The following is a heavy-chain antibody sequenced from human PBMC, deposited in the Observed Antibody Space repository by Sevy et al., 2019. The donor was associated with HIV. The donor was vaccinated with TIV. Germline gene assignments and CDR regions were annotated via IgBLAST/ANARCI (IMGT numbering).Heavy chain of an antibody. Sequence: GSLRLSCAASGFTFSSYSMTWVRQAPGKGLEWVSSISSSSAYIYYADSLKGRFTISRDNAKNSLYLQMNSLRAEDTAVYYCARQYYYDTSGYYAGGMDVWGQGTTVTVSS. V-gene: IGHV3-21*01. J-gene: IGHJ6*02. D-gene: IGHD3-22*01. CDR2: ISSSSAYI. CDR1: GFTFSSYS. CDR3: ARQYYYDTSGYYAGGMDV.